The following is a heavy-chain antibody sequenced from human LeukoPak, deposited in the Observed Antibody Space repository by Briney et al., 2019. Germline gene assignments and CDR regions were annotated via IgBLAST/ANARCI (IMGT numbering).Heavy chain of an antibody. Sequence: GGSLRFSGAASGFTFSSYAMSWVRQAPGKGLEWVSTVSGGGGTTYYADSVKGRFTISRDNSKNTLYLQMNSLRAEDTAVYYCARDQCTNGVCYVPRTYHYFDYWGQGTLVTVSS. V-gene: IGHV3-23*01. J-gene: IGHJ4*02. CDR1: GFTFSSYA. D-gene: IGHD2-8*01. CDR2: VSGGGGTT. CDR3: ARDQCTNGVCYVPRTYHYFDY.